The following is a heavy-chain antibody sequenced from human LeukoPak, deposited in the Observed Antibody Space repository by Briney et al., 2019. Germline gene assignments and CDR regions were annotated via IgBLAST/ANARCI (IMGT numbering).Heavy chain of an antibody. D-gene: IGHD3-9*01. V-gene: IGHV3-30-3*01. J-gene: IGHJ4*02. CDR1: GFTFSSYA. Sequence: GGSLRLPCAASGFTFSSYAMHWVRQAPGKGLEWVAVISYDGSNKYYADSVKGRFTISRDNSKNTLYLQMNSLRAEDTAVYYCATTSREYDILTQFDYWGQGTLVTVSS. CDR2: ISYDGSNK. CDR3: ATTSREYDILTQFDY.